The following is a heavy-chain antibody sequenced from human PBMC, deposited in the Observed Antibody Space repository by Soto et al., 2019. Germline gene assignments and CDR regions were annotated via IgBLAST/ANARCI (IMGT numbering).Heavy chain of an antibody. CDR2: RSNSGS. Sequence: GGSLRLSCAASGFIFSDYAMSWARQAPGKGPERVSSRSNSGSYYADYVKCRFTISRDDSKNTLYLQMNRLRPEYTAIYYRAKDRVNGRSVWDPFDVWCQGTLVPVS. J-gene: IGHJ3*01. CDR3: AKDRVNGRSVWDPFDV. CDR1: GFIFSDYA. D-gene: IGHD1-1*01. V-gene: IGHV3-23*01.